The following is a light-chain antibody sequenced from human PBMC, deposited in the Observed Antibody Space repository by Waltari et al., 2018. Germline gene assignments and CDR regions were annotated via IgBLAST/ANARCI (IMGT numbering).Light chain of an antibody. CDR3: QSYDDGNVKV. CDR2: EDS. V-gene: IGLV6-57*03. Sequence: NFMLTQPHAVSESPGKTVIISCTRSSGGIASNFVPWSHPRPGSAPALIIFEDSERRSEVPDRFSGSIDRSSNSASLIISGLQTEDEGDYYCQSYDDGNVKVFGGGTKLTVL. J-gene: IGLJ2*01. CDR1: SGGIASNF.